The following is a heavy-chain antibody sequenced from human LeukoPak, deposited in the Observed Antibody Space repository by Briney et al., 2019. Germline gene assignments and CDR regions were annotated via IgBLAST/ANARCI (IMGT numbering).Heavy chain of an antibody. Sequence: GGSLRLSCAASGFTVSSNYMSWVRQAPGKGLEWVSVIYSGASTYYADSVKGRFTISRDNSKNTLYLQMNSLRAEDTAVYYCARDAHCSGGSCYTDYWGQGTLVTASS. CDR3: ARDAHCSGGSCYTDY. J-gene: IGHJ4*02. V-gene: IGHV3-53*01. D-gene: IGHD2-15*01. CDR1: GFTVSSNY. CDR2: IYSGAST.